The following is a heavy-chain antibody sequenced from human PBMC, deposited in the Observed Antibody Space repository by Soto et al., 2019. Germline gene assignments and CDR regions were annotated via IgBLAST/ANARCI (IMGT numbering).Heavy chain of an antibody. V-gene: IGHV1-18*01. J-gene: IGHJ4*02. Sequence: QVQLVQSGAEVKKPGASVKVSCKASGYTFTSYGISWVRQAPGQGLEWMGWISAYNGNTNYAQKLQGRVTMTTDTATSTAYMELRSLRSDDTAVYYCARDSLGYYDSSGSDYWGQGTLVTVSS. CDR2: ISAYNGNT. CDR1: GYTFTSYG. CDR3: ARDSLGYYDSSGSDY. D-gene: IGHD3-22*01.